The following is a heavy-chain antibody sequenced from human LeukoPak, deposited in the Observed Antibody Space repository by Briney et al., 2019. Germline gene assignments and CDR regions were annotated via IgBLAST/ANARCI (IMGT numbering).Heavy chain of an antibody. CDR1: GFTVSSNY. Sequence: PGGSLRLSCAASGFTVSSNYMSWVRQAPGKGLEWVSVIYSGGSTYYADSVKGRFTISRDHSKNTLYLQMNSLRAEDTAVYYWAREGLLGNVDTAMVPQYYYYYMDVWGKGTTVTISS. CDR2: IYSGGST. J-gene: IGHJ6*03. V-gene: IGHV3-66*01. CDR3: AREGLLGNVDTAMVPQYYYYYMDV. D-gene: IGHD5-18*01.